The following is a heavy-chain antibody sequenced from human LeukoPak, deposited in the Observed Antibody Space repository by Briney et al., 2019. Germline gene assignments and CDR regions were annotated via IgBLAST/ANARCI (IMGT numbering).Heavy chain of an antibody. J-gene: IGHJ3*02. Sequence: SETLSLTCTVSGGSISSYYWSWIRQPPGKGLEWIGNIYTSGNTNYNPSLKSRVPISVDTSKNQFSLKLNSVTAADTAVYYCARPYSSGWSGAFDIWGQGTMVTVSS. V-gene: IGHV4-4*09. CDR3: ARPYSSGWSGAFDI. CDR2: IYTSGNT. D-gene: IGHD6-19*01. CDR1: GGSISSYY.